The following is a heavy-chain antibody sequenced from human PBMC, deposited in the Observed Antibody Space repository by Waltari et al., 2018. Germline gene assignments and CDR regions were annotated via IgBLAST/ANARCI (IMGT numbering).Heavy chain of an antibody. J-gene: IGHJ5*02. V-gene: IGHV1-8*01. CDR2: MNPNSANT. CDR1: GYTFSSYD. Sequence: QVQLVQSGAEVKRPGASVKVSCKASGYTFSSYDINWVRQATGQGLEWMGWMNPNSANTGYAQKFRGRVTMTWKTSKSTADIELRSLRSEDTAVYYCARGQGVAADYGFDPWGQGTLVTVSS. D-gene: IGHD2-15*01. CDR3: ARGQGVAADYGFDP.